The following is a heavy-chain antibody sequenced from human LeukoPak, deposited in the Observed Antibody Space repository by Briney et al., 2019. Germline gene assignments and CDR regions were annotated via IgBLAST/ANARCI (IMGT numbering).Heavy chain of an antibody. V-gene: IGHV1-18*01. Sequence: ASVKVSCKASGGTFSSYAISWVRQAPGQGLEWMGWISAYNGNTNYAQKLQGRVTMTTDTSTSTAYMELRSLRSDDTAVYYCARDRPPHYDFWSGYSLYYYYGMDVWGQGTTVTVSS. CDR1: GGTFSSYA. J-gene: IGHJ6*02. CDR2: ISAYNGNT. CDR3: ARDRPPHYDFWSGYSLYYYYGMDV. D-gene: IGHD3-3*01.